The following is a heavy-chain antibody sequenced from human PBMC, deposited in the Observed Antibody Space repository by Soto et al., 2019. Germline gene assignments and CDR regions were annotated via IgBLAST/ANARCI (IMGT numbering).Heavy chain of an antibody. CDR3: VIYDYIWGSYRVRCAY. CDR2: IKSETDGGTT. CDR1: GFPFSYSW. Sequence: EVQLMESGGGLVNPGWSLRLSCVASGFPFSYSWMSWVRQAPGKGLEWVARIKSETDGGTTDYAAPVEGRFTISRDESKNTQDRQMNSLKTEDTAVYYCVIYDYIWGSYRVRCAYWGQGTLVTVSS. J-gene: IGHJ4*02. D-gene: IGHD3-16*02. V-gene: IGHV3-15*01.